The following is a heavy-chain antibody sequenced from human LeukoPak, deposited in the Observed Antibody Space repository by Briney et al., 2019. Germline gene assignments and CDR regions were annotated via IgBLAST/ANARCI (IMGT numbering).Heavy chain of an antibody. J-gene: IGHJ4*02. CDR1: GFTFSSYG. V-gene: IGHV3-33*08. CDR3: ARDILHYGSGSYCFDY. D-gene: IGHD1-26*01. Sequence: PGGSLRLSCAASGFTFSSYGMHWVRQAPGKGLEWVAVIWYDGSNKYYADSVKGRFTISRDNSKNTLYLQMNSLRAEDTAVYYCARDILHYGSGSYCFDYWGQGTLVTVSS. CDR2: IWYDGSNK.